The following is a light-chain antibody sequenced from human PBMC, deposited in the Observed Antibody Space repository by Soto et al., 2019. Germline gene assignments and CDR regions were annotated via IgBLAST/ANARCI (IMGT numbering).Light chain of an antibody. V-gene: IGLV1-47*02. CDR3: AAWHDRLSGVI. CDR2: TNN. J-gene: IGLJ2*01. CDR1: RPSIGSNH. Sequence: QSVLTQPPSASGTPGQRVTISCSGSRPSIGSNHVYWYQQLPGMAPKLLIYTNNQRPSGVPDRFSASKSGTSASLAISGLRSEDEADYYCAAWHDRLSGVIFGGGTKLTVL.